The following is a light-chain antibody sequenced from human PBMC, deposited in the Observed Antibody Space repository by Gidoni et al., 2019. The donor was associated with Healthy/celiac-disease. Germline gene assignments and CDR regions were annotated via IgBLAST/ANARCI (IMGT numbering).Light chain of an antibody. V-gene: IGKV1-39*01. Sequence: DILMTQSPSSLSASAGDRVTITCRASQSISSYLNWYQQKPGKAPKLLIYAASSLQSGVPSRFSGSGSGTDFTLTSSSLQPEDFATYYCQQSYSTPRFGPGTKVDIK. CDR1: QSISSY. CDR2: AAS. CDR3: QQSYSTPR. J-gene: IGKJ3*01.